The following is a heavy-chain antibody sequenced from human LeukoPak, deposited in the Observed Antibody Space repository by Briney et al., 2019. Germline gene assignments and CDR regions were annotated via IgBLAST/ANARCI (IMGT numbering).Heavy chain of an antibody. CDR3: ARGSISGPLYCDN. Sequence: EWMGWINPNSGGTKFAKKFQDSVSMTRHPSTSTAYMELSRLRSDDTAVYFCARGSISGPLYCDNWGQGTLVTVPS. D-gene: IGHD6-6*01. J-gene: IGHJ4*02. CDR2: INPNSGGT. V-gene: IGHV1-2*04.